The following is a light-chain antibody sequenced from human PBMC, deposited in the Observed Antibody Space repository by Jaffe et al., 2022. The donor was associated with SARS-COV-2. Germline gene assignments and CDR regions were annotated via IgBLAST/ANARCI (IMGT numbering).Light chain of an antibody. CDR2: EVN. CDR1: SSDVGAYKY. CDR3: SSYTTIFTYV. V-gene: IGLV2-14*01. Sequence: QSALTQPASVSGSPGQSITISCTGTSSDVGAYKYVSWYQQYPGKAPKLIIYEVNNRPSGVSNRFSGSKSGNTASLTISGLQAEDEADYYCSSYTTIFTYVFGTGTTVTVL. J-gene: IGLJ1*01.